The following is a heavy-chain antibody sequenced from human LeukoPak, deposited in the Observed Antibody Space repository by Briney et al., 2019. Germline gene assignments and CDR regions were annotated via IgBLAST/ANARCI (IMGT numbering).Heavy chain of an antibody. CDR3: VRKYDTSGYYPNDAFDF. D-gene: IGHD3-22*01. Sequence: ASVKVSCKASGYTFTSYGISWVRQAPGQGLEWMGWISTYNGNRDYAHNLQGRVTMTTDTSTSTAYMELRSLRSDDTAVYYCVRKYDTSGYYPNDAFDFWGQGTVVTVSS. CDR1: GYTFTSYG. CDR2: ISTYNGNR. V-gene: IGHV1-18*01. J-gene: IGHJ3*01.